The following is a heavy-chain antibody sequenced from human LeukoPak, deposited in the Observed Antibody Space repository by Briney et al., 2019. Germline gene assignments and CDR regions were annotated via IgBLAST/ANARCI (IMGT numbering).Heavy chain of an antibody. J-gene: IGHJ4*02. CDR2: INHSGST. D-gene: IGHD6-13*01. CDR3: ARGGLAAANQTCYFDY. Sequence: PSETLSLTCAVYGGSFSGYYWSWIRQPPGKGLKWIGEINHSGSTNYNPSLKSRVTISVDTSKNQFSLKLSSVTAADTAVYYCARGGLAAANQTCYFDYWGQGTLVTVSS. V-gene: IGHV4-34*01. CDR1: GGSFSGYY.